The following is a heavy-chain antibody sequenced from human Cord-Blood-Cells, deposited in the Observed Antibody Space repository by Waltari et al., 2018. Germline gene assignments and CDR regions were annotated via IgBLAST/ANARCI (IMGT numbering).Heavy chain of an antibody. CDR3: ARYVRTPTYWYFDL. CDR1: GGSFSGYY. Sequence: QVQLQQWGAGLLKPSATLSLTCAVYGGSFSGYYWSWIRQPPGKGLEWIGEINHSGSTNSNPSLKSRVTLSVDTSKNQFSLKLSSVTAADTAVYYCARYVRTPTYWYFDLWGRGTLVTVSS. J-gene: IGHJ2*01. D-gene: IGHD3-16*01. V-gene: IGHV4-34*01. CDR2: INHSGST.